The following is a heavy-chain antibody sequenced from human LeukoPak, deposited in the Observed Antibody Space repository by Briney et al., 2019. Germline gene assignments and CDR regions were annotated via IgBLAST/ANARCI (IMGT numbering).Heavy chain of an antibody. Sequence: ASVKVSCKTSEYTFTDYFLHWVRQAPGQGLEWMGWINLNSGGTNYAQKFQGRVTMTRDTSISTAYIELGSLISDDTAMYYCARFSGSSKFDYWDQGTLVTVSS. V-gene: IGHV1-2*02. D-gene: IGHD1-26*01. CDR3: ARFSGSSKFDY. J-gene: IGHJ4*02. CDR2: INLNSGGT. CDR1: EYTFTDYF.